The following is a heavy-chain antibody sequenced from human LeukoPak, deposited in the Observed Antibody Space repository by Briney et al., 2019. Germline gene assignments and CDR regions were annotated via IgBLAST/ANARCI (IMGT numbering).Heavy chain of an antibody. CDR3: ARSFDSSSWYFIATNFDY. D-gene: IGHD6-13*01. V-gene: IGHV3-21*01. J-gene: IGHJ4*02. Sequence: GGSLRLSCAASGFTFSSYSMNWVRQAPGKGLEWVSYISSSSSYIYYADSVKGRFTISRDNAKNSLYLQMNSLRAEDTAVYYCARSFDSSSWYFIATNFDYWGQGTLVTVSS. CDR2: ISSSSSYI. CDR1: GFTFSSYS.